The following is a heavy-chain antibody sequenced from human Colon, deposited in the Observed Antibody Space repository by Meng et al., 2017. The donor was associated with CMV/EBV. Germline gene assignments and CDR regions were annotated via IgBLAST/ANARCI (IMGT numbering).Heavy chain of an antibody. CDR3: AKDLVREVVPAALALDV. CDR2: ISGIGGTR. D-gene: IGHD2-2*01. Sequence: GGSLRLSCAASGFTFTNYAMSWVRQAPGKGLEWVSAISGIGGTRDYADSVKGRFTMSRDNSENTLYLQMNNLRDEDTAVYYCAKDLVREVVPAALALDVWGQGTTVTVSS. CDR1: GFTFTNYA. V-gene: IGHV3-23*01. J-gene: IGHJ6*02.